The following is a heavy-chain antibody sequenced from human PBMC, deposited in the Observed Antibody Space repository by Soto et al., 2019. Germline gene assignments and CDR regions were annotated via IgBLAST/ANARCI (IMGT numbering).Heavy chain of an antibody. D-gene: IGHD4-4*01. CDR2: IIPIFGTT. Sequence: SVKVSCKASGGSFTYTLSWVRQAPGQGLEWMGGIIPIFGTTNYAQKFQGRVTITADESTKTAYMELSTLRSEDTAVYYCARLHSHGTYGMDVWG. J-gene: IGHJ6*02. V-gene: IGHV1-69*13. CDR1: GGSFTYT. CDR3: ARLHSHGTYGMDV.